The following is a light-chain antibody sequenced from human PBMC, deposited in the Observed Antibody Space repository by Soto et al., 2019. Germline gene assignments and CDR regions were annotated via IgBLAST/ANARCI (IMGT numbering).Light chain of an antibody. CDR3: QQRSNWPPT. Sequence: ALTLSPSTLSPSPEDSATLLCLSSQRVGIYLAWYQQEPGQASRLLIFDASNRATGSAPRCRGSGCGRAFTPTTSSVVPEDFAAYICQQRSNWPPTFGQGTRLEIK. CDR2: DAS. CDR1: QRVGIY. J-gene: IGKJ5*01. V-gene: IGKV3-11*02.